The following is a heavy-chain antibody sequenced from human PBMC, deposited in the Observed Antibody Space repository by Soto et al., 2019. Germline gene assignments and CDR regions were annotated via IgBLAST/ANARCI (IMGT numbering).Heavy chain of an antibody. CDR3: ARETVTTHNWFDP. V-gene: IGHV3-30-3*01. Sequence: GGSLRLSCAASGFTFSSYAMHWVRQAPGKGLEWVAVISYDGSNKYYADSVKGRFTISRDNSKNTLYLQMNSLRAEDTAVYYCARETVTTHNWFDPWGQGT. J-gene: IGHJ5*02. D-gene: IGHD4-17*01. CDR2: ISYDGSNK. CDR1: GFTFSSYA.